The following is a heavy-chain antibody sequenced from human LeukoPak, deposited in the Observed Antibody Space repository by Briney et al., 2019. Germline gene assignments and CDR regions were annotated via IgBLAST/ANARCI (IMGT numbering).Heavy chain of an antibody. V-gene: IGHV4-34*01. Sequence: SETLSLTCAVYGGSFSGYYWSWIRQPPGKGLEWIGEINHSGSTNYNPSLKSRVTISVDTSKNQFSLKLSSVTAADTAVYYCAGALGRITIFGVVRYYGMDVWGQGTTVTVSS. D-gene: IGHD3-3*01. J-gene: IGHJ6*02. CDR1: GGSFSGYY. CDR2: INHSGST. CDR3: AGALGRITIFGVVRYYGMDV.